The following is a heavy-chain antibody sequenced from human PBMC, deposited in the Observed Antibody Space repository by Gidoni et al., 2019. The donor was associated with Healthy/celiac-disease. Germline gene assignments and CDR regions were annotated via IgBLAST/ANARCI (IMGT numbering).Heavy chain of an antibody. CDR1: GGSISSSSYY. Sequence: QLQLQESGPGLVKPSETLSLTCTVSGGSISSSSYYWGWIRQPPGKGLEWIGSIYYSGSTYYNPSLKRRVTISVDTSKNQFSLKLSSVTAADTAVYYCARHGKSQQLAQIGDYYYGMDVWGQGTTVTVSS. CDR2: IYYSGST. V-gene: IGHV4-39*01. CDR3: ARHGKSQQLAQIGDYYYGMDV. D-gene: IGHD6-13*01. J-gene: IGHJ6*02.